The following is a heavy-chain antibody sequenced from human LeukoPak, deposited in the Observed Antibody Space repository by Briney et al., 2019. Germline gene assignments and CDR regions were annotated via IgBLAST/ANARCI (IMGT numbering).Heavy chain of an antibody. CDR1: GGSISSSSYY. D-gene: IGHD1-26*01. J-gene: IGHJ4*02. CDR2: IYYSGST. CDR3: ARRPGTDRSFDY. V-gene: IGHV4-61*05. Sequence: SETLSLTCTVSGGSISSSSYYWGWIRQPPGKGLEWIGYIYYSGSTNYNPSLKSRVTISVDTSKNQFSLKLSSVTAADTAVYYCARRPGTDRSFDYWGQGTLVTVSS.